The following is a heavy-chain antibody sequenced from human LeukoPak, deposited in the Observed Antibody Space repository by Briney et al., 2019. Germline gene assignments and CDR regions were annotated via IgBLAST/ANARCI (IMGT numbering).Heavy chain of an antibody. J-gene: IGHJ3*02. CDR3: ARDQSVRLLQTSSTYFKHVFAI. CDR2: ISAYNGNT. V-gene: IGHV1-18*01. Sequence: ASVKVSCKTSGYTFTNYGISWVRQAPGLGLEWMGWISAYNGNTNYAQKVQGRVTMTTDTSTSTAYMELRSLRFDDTAVYYCARDQSVRLLQTSSTYFKHVFAIWGQGLMVTVSS. D-gene: IGHD6-13*01. CDR1: GYTFTNYG.